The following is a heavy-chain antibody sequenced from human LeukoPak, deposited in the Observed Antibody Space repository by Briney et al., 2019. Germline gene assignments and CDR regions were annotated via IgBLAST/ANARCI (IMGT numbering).Heavy chain of an antibody. J-gene: IGHJ4*02. D-gene: IGHD5-12*01. V-gene: IGHV5-51*01. CDR3: ARHIGYSAWNSDY. CDR2: IYPYDSDT. Sequence: GESLKTSGKSPGYPFTSYWIGWVRPIPGKGLAWRGIIYPYDSDTRYRPPFQGQVTISADKSISTAYLQWSNLKASDTAKYYCARHIGYSAWNSDYWGQGTLVTVSS. CDR1: GYPFTSYW.